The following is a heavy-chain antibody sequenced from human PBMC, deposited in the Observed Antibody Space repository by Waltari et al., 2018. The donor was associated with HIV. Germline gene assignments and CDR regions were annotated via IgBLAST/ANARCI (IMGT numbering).Heavy chain of an antibody. CDR1: GLPFLSPG. J-gene: IGHJ3*02. CDR2: IWSDGYNK. CDR3: VKERGPFNGFDI. D-gene: IGHD3-16*01. Sequence: QVYLLASGGAVFQRGGSLKLPFVARGLPFLSPGMHWVRQAPGKGLEWVAVIWSDGYNKFYADSVRGRFTISRDNSKYTLSLQMNSLRAEDTALYYCVKERGPFNGFDIWGQGTMVTVSS. V-gene: IGHV3-33*06.